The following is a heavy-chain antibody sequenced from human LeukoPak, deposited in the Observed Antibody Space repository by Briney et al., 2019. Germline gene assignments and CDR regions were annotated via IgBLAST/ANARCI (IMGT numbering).Heavy chain of an antibody. Sequence: SETLSLTCTVSGGSISSYYWSWIRQPPGKGLEWIGYIYYSGSTNYNPSLKSRVTISVDTSKNQFSLKLSSVTAADTAVYYCAREGAAAGTGYFDYWGQGTLVTVSS. CDR3: AREGAAAGTGYFDY. D-gene: IGHD6-13*01. V-gene: IGHV4-59*01. CDR1: GGSISSYY. J-gene: IGHJ4*02. CDR2: IYYSGST.